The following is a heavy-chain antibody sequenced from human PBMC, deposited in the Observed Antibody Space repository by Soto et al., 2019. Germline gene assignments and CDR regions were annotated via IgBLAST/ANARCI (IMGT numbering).Heavy chain of an antibody. CDR2: IWYDGNNK. Sequence: QVQLVESGGGVVQPGRSLRLSCTASGFTFSSYGMHWVRQAPGKGLEWVAVIWYDGNNKYYADSVKGRFTISRDNSKNTLYLQMNSLRAEDTAVYYCARDGVSLGYCSSSSCSNWFDPWGQGTLVTVSS. CDR3: ARDGVSLGYCSSSSCSNWFDP. J-gene: IGHJ5*02. D-gene: IGHD2-2*01. CDR1: GFTFSSYG. V-gene: IGHV3-33*01.